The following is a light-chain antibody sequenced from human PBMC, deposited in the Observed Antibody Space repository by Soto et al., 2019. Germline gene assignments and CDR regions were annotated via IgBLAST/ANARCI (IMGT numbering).Light chain of an antibody. CDR1: SSDVGGYNY. CDR3: SSYTSSSTLYV. J-gene: IGLJ1*01. Sequence: QSALTRPASVSGSPGQSITISCTGTSSDVGGYNYVSWYQQHPGKAPKLMIYDVSNRPSGVSNRFSGSKSGNTASLTISGLRAEDEADYYCSSYTSSSTLYVFGTGTKVTVL. CDR2: DVS. V-gene: IGLV2-14*01.